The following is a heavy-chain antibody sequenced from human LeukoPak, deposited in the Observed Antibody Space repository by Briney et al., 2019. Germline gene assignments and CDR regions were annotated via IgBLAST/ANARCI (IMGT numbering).Heavy chain of an antibody. CDR2: INHSGST. V-gene: IGHV4-34*01. CDR3: ARRRGIAPAATDY. Sequence: NSTDTLSLTCAVYGESFSGYYWSWIRQPPGKGLEWIGEINHSGSTNDNPSLKSRVTISVDTSKNQFSLKLRSVTAADTAVYYCARRRGIAPAATDYWGQGTLVTVSS. D-gene: IGHD2-2*01. CDR1: GESFSGYY. J-gene: IGHJ4*02.